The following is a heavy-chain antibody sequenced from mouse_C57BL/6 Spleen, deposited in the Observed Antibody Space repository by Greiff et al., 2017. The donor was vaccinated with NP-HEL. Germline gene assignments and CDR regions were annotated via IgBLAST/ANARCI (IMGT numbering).Heavy chain of an antibody. D-gene: IGHD4-1*01. V-gene: IGHV10-1*01. J-gene: IGHJ4*01. CDR2: IRSKSNNYAT. CDR3: ERQGDNWDYYAMDN. CDR1: GFSFNTYA. Sequence: EVKLVESGGGLVQPKGSLKLSCAASGFSFNTYAMNWVRQAPGKGLEWVARIRSKSNNYATYYTDSVKDRFTISRADAESMLYLQMNNSKTEDTGMYYEERQGDNWDYYAMDNWGQGTPVTVSS.